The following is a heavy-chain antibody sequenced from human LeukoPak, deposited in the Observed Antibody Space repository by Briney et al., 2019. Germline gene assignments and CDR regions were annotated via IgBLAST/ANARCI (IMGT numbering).Heavy chain of an antibody. D-gene: IGHD6-13*01. V-gene: IGHV3-48*01. Sequence: GGSLRLSCAASGFTFSSYSMNWVRQAPGKGLEWISYIGSSSSSIYYAESVKGRFTMSRDNAKNSLYLQMNSLRAEDTAVYYCARDRYGSSWHGADAFDIWGQGTMVTVSS. J-gene: IGHJ3*02. CDR3: ARDRYGSSWHGADAFDI. CDR1: GFTFSSYS. CDR2: IGSSSSSI.